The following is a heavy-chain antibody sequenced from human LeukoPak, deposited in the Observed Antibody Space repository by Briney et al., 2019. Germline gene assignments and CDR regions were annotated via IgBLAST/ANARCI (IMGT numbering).Heavy chain of an antibody. CDR3: AKAGVVVPAD. D-gene: IGHD2-2*01. J-gene: IGHJ4*02. CDR1: GFTFSSYG. Sequence: TGGSLRLSCAASGFTFSSYGMHWVRQAPGKGLEWVAVISYDGSNKYYADSVKGRSTISRDNSKNTLYLQMNSLRAEDTAVYYCAKAGVVVPADWGQGTLVTVSS. CDR2: ISYDGSNK. V-gene: IGHV3-30*18.